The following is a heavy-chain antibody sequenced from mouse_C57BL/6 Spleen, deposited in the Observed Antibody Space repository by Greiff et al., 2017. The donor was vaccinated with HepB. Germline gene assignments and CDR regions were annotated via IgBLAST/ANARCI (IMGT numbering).Heavy chain of an antibody. CDR1: GYAFSSSW. D-gene: IGHD4-1*01. V-gene: IGHV1-82*01. CDR3: ARRTGFDY. CDR2: IYPGDGDT. J-gene: IGHJ2*01. Sequence: VQLQQSGPELVKPGASVKISCKASGYAFSSSWMNWVKQRPGKGLEWIGRIYPGDGDTNYNGKFKGKATLTADKSSSTAYMQLSSLTSEDSAVYFCARRTGFDYWGQGTTLTVSS.